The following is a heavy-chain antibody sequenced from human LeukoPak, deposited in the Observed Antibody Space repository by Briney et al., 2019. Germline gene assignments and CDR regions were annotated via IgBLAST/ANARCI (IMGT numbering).Heavy chain of an antibody. J-gene: IGHJ6*02. V-gene: IGHV3-30-3*01. CDR2: ISYDGSNK. CDR1: GFTFSSYA. CDR3: ARVPRTSRYYGMDG. Sequence: GGSLRLSCAASGFTFSSYAMHWVRQAPGKGLEWVAVISYDGSNKYYADSVKGRFTISRDNSKNTLYLQMNSLRAEDTAVYYCARVPRTSRYYGMDGWGQGTTVTVSS. D-gene: IGHD3/OR15-3a*01.